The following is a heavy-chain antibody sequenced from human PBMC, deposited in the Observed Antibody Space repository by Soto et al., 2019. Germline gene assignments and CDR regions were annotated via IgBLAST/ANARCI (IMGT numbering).Heavy chain of an antibody. CDR2: MNPNSGNT. D-gene: IGHD3-3*01. J-gene: IGHJ6*03. V-gene: IGHV1-8*01. Sequence: GASVKVSCKASVYTFTSYDINWVRQATGQGLEWMGWMNPNSGNTGYAQKFQGRVTMTRNTSISTAYMELSSLRSEDTAVYYCARRVYYDFWSGYYRGYYYYYMDVWGKGTTVTVSS. CDR3: ARRVYYDFWSGYYRGYYYYYMDV. CDR1: VYTFTSYD.